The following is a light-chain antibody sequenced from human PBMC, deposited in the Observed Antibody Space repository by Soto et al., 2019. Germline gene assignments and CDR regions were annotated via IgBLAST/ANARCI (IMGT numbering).Light chain of an antibody. V-gene: IGKV3-20*01. CDR1: QSVGSSY. J-gene: IGKJ1*01. Sequence: IVLPKSTDTLSLSPGERATLSCRASQSVGSSYLAWYQQKPGQAPRLLIYGASSRATGIPDRFSGSGSGTDFTLTISRLETEDFAVYYCQQYDSSPKTFGQGTKVDI. CDR2: GAS. CDR3: QQYDSSPKT.